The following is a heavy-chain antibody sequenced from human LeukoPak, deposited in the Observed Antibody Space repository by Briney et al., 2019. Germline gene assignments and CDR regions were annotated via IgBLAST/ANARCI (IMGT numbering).Heavy chain of an antibody. J-gene: IGHJ6*03. CDR3: ARDRGYSYGYIYYYMDV. CDR1: GYTFTGYY. V-gene: IGHV1-2*02. CDR2: INPNSGGT. Sequence: ASVKVSCKASGYTFTGYYMHWVRQAPGQGLEWMGWINPNSGGTNYAQKFQGRVTMTRDTSISTAYMELSRLRSDDTAVYYCARDRGYSYGYIYYYMDVWGKGTTVTVSS. D-gene: IGHD5-18*01.